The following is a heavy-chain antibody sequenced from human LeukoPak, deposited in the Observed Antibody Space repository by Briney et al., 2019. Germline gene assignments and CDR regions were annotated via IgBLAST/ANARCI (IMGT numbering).Heavy chain of an antibody. D-gene: IGHD2-2*01. CDR1: GFTFTSSA. CDR2: IVVGSGNT. V-gene: IGHV1-58*02. CDR3: ARGGRYCSSTSCYLFDY. J-gene: IGHJ4*02. Sequence: GASVKVSCKASGFTFTSSAMQWVRQARGQRLEWIGWIVVGSGNTNYAQKFQERVTITRDMSTSTAYMELSSLRSEDTAVYYCARGGRYCSSTSCYLFDYWGQGTLVTVSS.